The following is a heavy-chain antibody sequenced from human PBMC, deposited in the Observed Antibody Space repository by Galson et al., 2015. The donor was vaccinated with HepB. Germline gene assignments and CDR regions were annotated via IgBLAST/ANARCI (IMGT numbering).Heavy chain of an antibody. CDR3: ARRRHYYDSSGPTLLGMDV. V-gene: IGHV1-69*13. D-gene: IGHD3-22*01. CDR1: GGTFSSYA. Sequence: SVKVSCKASGGTFSSYAISWVRQAPGQGLEWMGGIIPIFGTANYAQKFQGRVTITADESTSTAYMELSSLRSEDTAVYYCARRRHYYDSSGPTLLGMDVWGQGTTVTVSS. CDR2: IIPIFGTA. J-gene: IGHJ6*02.